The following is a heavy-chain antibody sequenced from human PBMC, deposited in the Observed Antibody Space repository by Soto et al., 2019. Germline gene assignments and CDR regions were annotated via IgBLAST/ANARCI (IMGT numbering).Heavy chain of an antibody. CDR2: IRSKANSYAT. CDR1: GFTFSGSA. V-gene: IGHV3-73*02. J-gene: IGHJ2*01. CDR3: TRHALQYCGGDCYILPYFDL. D-gene: IGHD2-21*02. Sequence: EVQLVESGGGLVQPGGSLKLSCAASGFTFSGSAMHWVRQASGKGLEWVGRIRSKANSYATAYAASVKGRFTISRDDSYKTSYLQMNSLKTEDTAVYYCTRHALQYCGGDCYILPYFDLWGRGTLVTVSS.